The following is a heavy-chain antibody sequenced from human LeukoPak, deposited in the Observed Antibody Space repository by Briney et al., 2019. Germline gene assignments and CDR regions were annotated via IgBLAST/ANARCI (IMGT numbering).Heavy chain of an antibody. Sequence: ASVKVSCKASGYTFTSYGISWVRQAPGQGLEWMGWISAYNGNTNYAQKLRGRVTMTTDTSTSTAYMELRSLRSDDTAVYYCARDLGAPGRYFDWLLSASKVLGYWGQGTLVTVSS. J-gene: IGHJ4*02. CDR3: ARDLGAPGRYFDWLLSASKVLGY. D-gene: IGHD3-9*01. CDR1: GYTFTSYG. CDR2: ISAYNGNT. V-gene: IGHV1-18*01.